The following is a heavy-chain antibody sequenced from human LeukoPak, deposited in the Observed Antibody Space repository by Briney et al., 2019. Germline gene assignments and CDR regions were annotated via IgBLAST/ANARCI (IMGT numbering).Heavy chain of an antibody. V-gene: IGHV3-30-3*01. CDR2: ISYDGSNK. Sequence: GGSLRLSCAASGFTFRNYAIHWVRQAPGKGLEWVAVISYDGSNKYYADSVKGRFTISRDNSKNTLYLQMNSLRAEDTAVYYCARDRYSSGWYPQSFFYWGQGTLVTVSS. CDR1: GFTFRNYA. J-gene: IGHJ4*02. CDR3: ARDRYSSGWYPQSFFY. D-gene: IGHD6-19*01.